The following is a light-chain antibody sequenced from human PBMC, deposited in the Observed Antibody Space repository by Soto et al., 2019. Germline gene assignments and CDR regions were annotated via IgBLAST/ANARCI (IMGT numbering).Light chain of an antibody. CDR1: QSVLYSNGYHY. V-gene: IGKV2-28*01. CDR2: LGS. CDR3: TPPQQSPFT. Sequence: EIAMTQSPLSLSVTPGEPASISCRSSQSVLYSNGYHYLDWYMQKPGLPPQLLIYLGSIRASGVPDRISGSGSGTLLTLKISRVEAEDVGVYFRTPPQQSPFTFCQATHLQIK. J-gene: IGKJ2*01.